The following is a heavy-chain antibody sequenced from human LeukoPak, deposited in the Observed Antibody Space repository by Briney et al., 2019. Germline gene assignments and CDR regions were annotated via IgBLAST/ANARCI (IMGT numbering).Heavy chain of an antibody. D-gene: IGHD6-13*01. J-gene: IGHJ5*02. Sequence: PSETLSRTCAVSGYSISSSSWWGWIRQPPGKGLEWIGYIYYSGSTYYNPSLKSRVTMSVDTSKNQFSLKLSSVTAVDTAVYYCARNLLGIAVAGSWGQGILVTVSS. CDR2: IYYSGST. V-gene: IGHV4-28*01. CDR1: GYSISSSSW. CDR3: ARNLLGIAVAGS.